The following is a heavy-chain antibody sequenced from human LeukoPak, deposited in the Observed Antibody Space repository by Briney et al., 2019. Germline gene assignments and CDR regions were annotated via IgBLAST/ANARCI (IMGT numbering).Heavy chain of an antibody. Sequence: GGSLRLSCAASGFTFSSYAMSWVRQAPGKGLEWVSAISGSGGSTCYADSVKGRFTISRDNSKNALYLQMNSLRAEDTAVYYCAKDPDGDYLDNWFDPWGQGTLVTVSS. J-gene: IGHJ5*02. V-gene: IGHV3-23*01. CDR2: ISGSGGST. CDR3: AKDPDGDYLDNWFDP. CDR1: GFTFSSYA. D-gene: IGHD4-17*01.